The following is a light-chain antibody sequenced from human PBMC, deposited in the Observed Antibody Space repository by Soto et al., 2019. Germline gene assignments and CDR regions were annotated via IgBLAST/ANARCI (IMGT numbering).Light chain of an antibody. J-gene: IGKJ5*01. CDR2: GAS. Sequence: VMSLASATVSVYQGEGAPLSCRASQTVNNNVAWYQLKDGQVPSLLIYGASTRATGTPARFSGSGSGTEFTLTISSLQPEDCAIYFCQQANSFPITFGQGTLLEV. V-gene: IGKV3-15*01. CDR3: QQANSFPIT. CDR1: QTVNNN.